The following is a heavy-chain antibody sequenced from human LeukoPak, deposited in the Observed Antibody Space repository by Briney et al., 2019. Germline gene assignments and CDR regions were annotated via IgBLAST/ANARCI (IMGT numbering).Heavy chain of an antibody. Sequence: GRSLRLSWAASGFTFDDYAMHWVRQAPGKGLEWVSAISWYSGSIGYADSVKGRFTISRDNAKNSLYLQMNSLRAEDKALYYCTKDNGISWGWNWIDYWGQGNLVTVSS. D-gene: IGHD6-13*01. V-gene: IGHV3-9*01. J-gene: IGHJ4*02. CDR3: TKDNGISWGWNWIDY. CDR1: GFTFDDYA. CDR2: ISWYSGSI.